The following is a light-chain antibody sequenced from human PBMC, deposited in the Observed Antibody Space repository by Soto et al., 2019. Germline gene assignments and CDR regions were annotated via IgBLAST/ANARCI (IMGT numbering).Light chain of an antibody. V-gene: IGLV2-14*01. CDR1: SSDVGGYNY. J-gene: IGLJ2*01. Sequence: QSALTQPASVSGSPGQSITISCTGTSSDVGGYNYVSWYQQHPGKAPKFMIYDVSNRPSGVSNRFSGSKSGNTASLTISGLQAEDEADYYCSSYRTSSTPVVFGGGTKLTVL. CDR3: SSYRTSSTPVV. CDR2: DVS.